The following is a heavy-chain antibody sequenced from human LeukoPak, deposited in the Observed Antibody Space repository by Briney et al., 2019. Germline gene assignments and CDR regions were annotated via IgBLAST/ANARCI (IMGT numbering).Heavy chain of an antibody. V-gene: IGHV3-23*01. J-gene: IGHJ4*02. CDR2: ISGSGDST. CDR1: GFTFSSYG. CDR3: AKSSVIVVVPAAIFDY. Sequence: GGSLRLSCAASGFTFSSYGMNWVRQAPGKGLEWVSGISGSGDSTYYADSVKGRFTISRDNSKNTLSLQVNSLRAEDTAVYYCAKSSVIVVVPAAIFDYWGQGTLVTVSS. D-gene: IGHD2-2*01.